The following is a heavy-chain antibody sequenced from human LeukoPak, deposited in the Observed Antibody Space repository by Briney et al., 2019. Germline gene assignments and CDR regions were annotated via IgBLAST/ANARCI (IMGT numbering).Heavy chain of an antibody. CDR3: ALGSGSYYYCDY. J-gene: IGHJ4*02. D-gene: IGHD3-10*02. CDR2: VHYSGST. CDR1: GGSISSYY. Sequence: SETLSLTCTISGGSISSYYWSWIRQPPGKGLEWIGYVHYSGSTNYNPSLKSRVTISVDTSKNQFSLKLSSVTAADTAVYYCALGSGSYYYCDYWGPGTLVTVSS. V-gene: IGHV4-59*01.